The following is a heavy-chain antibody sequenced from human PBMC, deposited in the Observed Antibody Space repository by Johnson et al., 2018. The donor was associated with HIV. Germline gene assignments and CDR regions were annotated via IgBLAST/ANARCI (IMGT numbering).Heavy chain of an antibody. CDR3: AKDQGYWGDDAFDI. D-gene: IGHD7-27*01. V-gene: IGHV3-30*04. CDR2: ISYDGSNK. CDR1: GFTFSSYA. J-gene: IGHJ3*02. Sequence: QEQLVESGGGLVQPGGSLRLSCAASGFTFSSYAMHWVRQAPGKGLEWVAVISYDGSNKYYADSVKGRFTISRDNSKNTLYLQMNSLRAEDTAVYYCAKDQGYWGDDAFDIWGQGTMVTVSA.